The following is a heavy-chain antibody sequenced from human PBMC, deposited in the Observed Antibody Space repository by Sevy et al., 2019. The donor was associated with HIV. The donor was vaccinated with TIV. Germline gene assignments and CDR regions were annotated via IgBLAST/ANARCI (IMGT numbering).Heavy chain of an antibody. V-gene: IGHV3-53*01. CDR1: GFTVSSNY. CDR2: IYSGGST. D-gene: IGHD3-10*01. J-gene: IGHJ3*02. Sequence: GWSLRLSCAASGFTVSSNYMSWVRQAPGKGLEWVSVIYSGGSTYYADSVKGRFTISRDNSKNTLYLQMNSLRAEDTAVYYCARGNIIDAFDIWGQGTMVTVSS. CDR3: ARGNIIDAFDI.